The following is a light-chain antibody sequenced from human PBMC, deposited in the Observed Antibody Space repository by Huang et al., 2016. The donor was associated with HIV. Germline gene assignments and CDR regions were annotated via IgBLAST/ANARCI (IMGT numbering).Light chain of an antibody. V-gene: IGKV3-20*01. CDR1: QSVSSSY. CDR3: QQYGSSPLIT. Sequence: EIGLPQSPGPLSLSQGERATLPCRASQSVSSSYLAGYQQKPGQAPRLLIYGASSRATGIPDRFSGSGSGTDFTLTISRLEPEDFAVYYCQQYGSSPLITFGQGTRLEIK. CDR2: GAS. J-gene: IGKJ5*01.